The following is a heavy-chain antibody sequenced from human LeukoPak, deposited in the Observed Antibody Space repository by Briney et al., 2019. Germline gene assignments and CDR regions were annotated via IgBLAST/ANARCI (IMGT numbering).Heavy chain of an antibody. D-gene: IGHD3-3*01. V-gene: IGHV3-66*01. Sequence: GGSLRLSCAASGFTFSSYWMSWVRQAPGKGLEWVSVIYSGGSTYYADSVKGRFTISRDNAKSSLYLQMNSLRAEDTAVYYCARVRRDTEYDFWSGYYLSAFDIWGQGTMVTVSS. CDR3: ARVRRDTEYDFWSGYYLSAFDI. CDR2: IYSGGST. J-gene: IGHJ3*02. CDR1: GFTFSSYW.